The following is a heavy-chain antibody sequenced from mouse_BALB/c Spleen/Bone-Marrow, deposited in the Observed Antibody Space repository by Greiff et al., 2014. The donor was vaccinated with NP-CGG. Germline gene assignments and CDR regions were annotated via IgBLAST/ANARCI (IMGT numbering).Heavy chain of an antibody. CDR3: AESNDGFPAWFAY. CDR2: ISYSGST. D-gene: IGHD2-3*01. Sequence: EVQLQQSGPGLVKPSQSLSLTCTVTGYSITNDYAWNWIRQFPGNKLEWMGYISYSGSTSYNPSLKSRISITRDTSKSQFFLQLNSVTTENTATYYCAESNDGFPAWFAYWGQGTLVTVSA. V-gene: IGHV3-2*02. J-gene: IGHJ3*01. CDR1: GYSITNDYA.